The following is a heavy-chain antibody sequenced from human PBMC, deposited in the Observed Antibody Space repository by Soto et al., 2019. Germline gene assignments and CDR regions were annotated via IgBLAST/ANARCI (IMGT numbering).Heavy chain of an antibody. CDR1: GFTSSYYW. D-gene: IGHD3-10*01. Sequence: GGSLTLSCVASGFTSSYYWMSWVRQAPGKGLEWVANMKPDGSQIYYVESVKGRFTISRDNAENSVYLQMNSLRAEDTAVYYCSKDVQGSLKYNFDAWGQGTLVTVSS. V-gene: IGHV3-7*04. CDR2: MKPDGSQI. J-gene: IGHJ4*02. CDR3: SKDVQGSLKYNFDA.